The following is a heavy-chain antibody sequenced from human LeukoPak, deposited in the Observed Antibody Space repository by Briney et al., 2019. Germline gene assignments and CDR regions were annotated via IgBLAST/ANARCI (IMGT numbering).Heavy chain of an antibody. D-gene: IGHD6-19*01. CDR1: GFXFSSQA. J-gene: IGHJ4*02. Sequence: GGSLRLSCAASGFXFSSQAIGWVRQAPGKGLEWVSVISDSGDSTYYADSVKGRFTISRDNSKNTLYLQMISLRAEDTAVYYCAKDARRSSGWYFFDHWGQGTLVTVSS. CDR2: ISDSGDST. V-gene: IGHV3-23*01. CDR3: AKDARRSSGWYFFDH.